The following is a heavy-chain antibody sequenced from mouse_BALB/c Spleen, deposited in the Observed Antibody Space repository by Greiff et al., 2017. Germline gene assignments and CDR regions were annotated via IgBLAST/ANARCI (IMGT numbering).Heavy chain of an antibody. V-gene: IGHV14-3*02. Sequence: VQLKQSGAELVKPGASVKLSCTASGFNIKDTYMHWVKQRPEQGLEWIGRIDPANGNTKYDPKFQGKATITADTSSNTAYLQLSSLTSEDTAVYYCASPGGNYNYYAMDYWGQGTSVTVSS. J-gene: IGHJ4*01. D-gene: IGHD2-1*01. CDR3: ASPGGNYNYYAMDY. CDR2: IDPANGNT. CDR1: GFNIKDTY.